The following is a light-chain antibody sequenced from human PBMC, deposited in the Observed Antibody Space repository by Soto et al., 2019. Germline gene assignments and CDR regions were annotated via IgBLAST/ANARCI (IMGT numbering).Light chain of an antibody. CDR3: QGWGTAVV. V-gene: IGLV4-69*01. CDR2: VNNDGSH. CDR1: SGHSDYA. J-gene: IGLJ2*01. Sequence: QPVLTQSPSASASLGASGKLTCTLSSGHSDYAITWHQQQPEKGPRYLMRVNNDGSHSNGDGIPDRFSVSSPGSERYLTISSLRSEDEADYYCQGWGTAVVFGGGTKLTVL.